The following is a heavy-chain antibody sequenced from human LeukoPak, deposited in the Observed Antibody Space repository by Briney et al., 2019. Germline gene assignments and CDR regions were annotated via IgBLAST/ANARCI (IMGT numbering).Heavy chain of an antibody. CDR2: IYYSGST. CDR1: GGSISSGDYY. J-gene: IGHJ4*02. V-gene: IGHV4-30-4*01. CDR3: ATEVGYYYDSSGYSL. D-gene: IGHD3-22*01. Sequence: SETLSLTCTVSGGSISSGDYYWSWIRQLPGKGLEWIGYIYYSGSTYYNPSLKSRVTISVDTSKNQFSLKLSSVTAADTAVYYCATEVGYYYDSSGYSLWGQGTLVTVSS.